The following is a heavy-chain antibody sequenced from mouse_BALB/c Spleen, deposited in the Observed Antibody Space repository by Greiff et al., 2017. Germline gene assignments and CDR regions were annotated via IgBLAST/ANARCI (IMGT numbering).Heavy chain of an antibody. J-gene: IGHJ4*01. CDR3: ARSGYYGSSYHYYAMDY. D-gene: IGHD1-1*01. V-gene: IGHV1S26*01. CDR2: INPSSGYT. CDR1: GYAFSSYW. Sequence: QVQLQQSGAELVRPGSSVKISCKASGYAFSSYWMNWVKQRPGQGLEWIGYINPSSGYTNYNQKFKDKATLTADKSSSTAYMQLSSLTSEDSAVYYCARSGYYGSSYHYYAMDYWGQGTSVTVSS.